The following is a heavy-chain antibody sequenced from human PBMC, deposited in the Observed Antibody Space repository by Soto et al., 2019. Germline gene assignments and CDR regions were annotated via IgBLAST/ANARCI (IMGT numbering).Heavy chain of an antibody. Sequence: SLRLSCAASGFPCGSYDMTWVRQAPGKGLEWVSTILVDGRTFYVDSVKGRFTISRDNSRNTVYLQMNGLTAGDAALYYCAKATATGGGAFDLCGQGTMVTVSS. V-gene: IGHV3-23*01. CDR2: ILVDGRT. J-gene: IGHJ3*01. D-gene: IGHD2-8*02. CDR1: GFPCGSYD. CDR3: AKATATGGGAFDL.